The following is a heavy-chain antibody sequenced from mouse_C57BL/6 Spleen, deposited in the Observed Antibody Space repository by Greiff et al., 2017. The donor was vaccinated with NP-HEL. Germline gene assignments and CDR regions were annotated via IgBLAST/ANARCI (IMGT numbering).Heavy chain of an antibody. CDR3: ARLYDGYSDWYFDV. J-gene: IGHJ1*03. Sequence: VQLQQSGPGLVKPSQSLSLTCSVTGYSITSGYYWNWIRQFPGNKLEWMGYISYDGSNNYNPSLKNRISITRDTSKNQFFLKLNSVTTEDTATYYCARLYDGYSDWYFDVWGTGTTVTVSS. V-gene: IGHV3-6*01. D-gene: IGHD2-3*01. CDR2: ISYDGSN. CDR1: GYSITSGYY.